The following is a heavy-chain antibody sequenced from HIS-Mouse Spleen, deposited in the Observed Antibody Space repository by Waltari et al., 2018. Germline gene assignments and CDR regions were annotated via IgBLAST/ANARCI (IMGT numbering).Heavy chain of an antibody. Sequence: QVQLVQSGAEVKKPGASVKVSCKAPGYTFTGYYMHWVRQAPGQGLGWMGWRNPDSGGTNYVQKFQGRVTMTRDTSSSAAYMELSRLRSGDTAVYYCASSEVVVIRMGAFDIWGQGTMVTVFS. CDR2: RNPDSGGT. J-gene: IGHJ3*02. CDR3: ASSEVVVIRMGAFDI. CDR1: GYTFTGYY. V-gene: IGHV1-2*02. D-gene: IGHD3-22*01.